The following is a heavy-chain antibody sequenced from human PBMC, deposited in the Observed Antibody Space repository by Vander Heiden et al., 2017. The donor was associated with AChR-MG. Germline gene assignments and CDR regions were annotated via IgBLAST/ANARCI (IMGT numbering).Heavy chain of an antibody. J-gene: IGHJ4*02. CDR3: AKDSMGFGRSPPPDY. CDR2: ISDDGSNK. D-gene: IGHD3-16*01. V-gene: IGHV3-30*18. Sequence: QVQLVESGGGVVQPGRSLGLACAASGSTFTGYGMHWVRQAPGKGLEWVAVISDDGSNKYYADSVKGRFTISRDNSKNTLYLQMNSLRAEDTAVYYCAKDSMGFGRSPPPDYWGQGTLVTVSS. CDR1: GSTFTGYG.